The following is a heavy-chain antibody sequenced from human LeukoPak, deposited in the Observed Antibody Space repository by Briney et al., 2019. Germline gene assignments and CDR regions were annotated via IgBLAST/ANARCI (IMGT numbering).Heavy chain of an antibody. Sequence: GGSLRLSCAASGFTFSSYSMNWVRQAPGKGLEWVSSISSSSSYIYYADSVKGRFTISSDNAKNSLYLQMNSLRAEDTAVYYCARGGYSSGMFDYWGQGTLVTVSS. D-gene: IGHD6-19*01. CDR1: GFTFSSYS. CDR2: ISSSSSYI. V-gene: IGHV3-21*01. CDR3: ARGGYSSGMFDY. J-gene: IGHJ4*02.